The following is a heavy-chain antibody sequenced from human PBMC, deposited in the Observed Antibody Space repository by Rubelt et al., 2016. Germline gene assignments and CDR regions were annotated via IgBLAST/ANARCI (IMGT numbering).Heavy chain of an antibody. CDR1: GGSISSYY. CDR3: ARDPVGATNYYGMDV. CDR2: IFTSVCT. D-gene: IGHD1-26*01. Sequence: QVQLQESGPGLVKPSETLSLTCTVSGGSISSYYWSWIRQPAGKGLELIGRIFTSVCTNYNPSLKGGVTSAVVSPKNQVALRMSSGTAADTAVYYCARDPVGATNYYGMDVWGQGTTVTVSS. J-gene: IGHJ6*02. V-gene: IGHV4-4*07.